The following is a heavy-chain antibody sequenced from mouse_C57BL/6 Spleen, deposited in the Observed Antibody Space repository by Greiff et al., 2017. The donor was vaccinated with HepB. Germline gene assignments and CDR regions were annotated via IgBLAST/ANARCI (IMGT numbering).Heavy chain of an antibody. Sequence: VQLQQSDAELVKPGASVKISCKVSGYTFTDHTIHWMKQRPEQGLEWIGYIYPRDGSTKYNEKFKGKATLTTDKSSSTAYMQLNSLTSEDSAVYFCSRIRYYGNYDAMDYWGQGTSVTVSS. CDR1: GYTFTDHT. J-gene: IGHJ4*01. D-gene: IGHD2-1*01. CDR3: SRIRYYGNYDAMDY. CDR2: IYPRDGST. V-gene: IGHV1-78*01.